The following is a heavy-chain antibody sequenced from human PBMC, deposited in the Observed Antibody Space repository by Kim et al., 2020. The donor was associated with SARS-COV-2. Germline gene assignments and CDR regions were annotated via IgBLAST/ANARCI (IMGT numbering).Heavy chain of an antibody. Sequence: SETLSLTCAVYGGSFSGYYWSWIRQPPGKGLEWIGEINHSGSTNYNPSLKSRVTISVDTSKNQFSLKLSSVTAADTAVYYCARNRRVLGRGYFDYWGQGTLVTVSS. V-gene: IGHV4-34*01. CDR2: INHSGST. J-gene: IGHJ4*02. CDR3: ARNRRVLGRGYFDY. CDR1: GGSFSGYY. D-gene: IGHD3-16*01.